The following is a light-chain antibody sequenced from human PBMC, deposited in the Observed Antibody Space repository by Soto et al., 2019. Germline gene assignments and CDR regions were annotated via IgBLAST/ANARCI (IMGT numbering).Light chain of an antibody. CDR2: RTS. CDR1: QSISSW. J-gene: IGKJ1*01. Sequence: DIQLTQSPSTLSASVGDIVTITCGASQSISSWLAWYQQKPGKAPKFLIYRTSNLESGVPSRFSGSGSGTEFTLTISSLQPDDFATYYCQYYNNYCWTFGQGTKVEIK. V-gene: IGKV1-5*03. CDR3: QYYNNYCWT.